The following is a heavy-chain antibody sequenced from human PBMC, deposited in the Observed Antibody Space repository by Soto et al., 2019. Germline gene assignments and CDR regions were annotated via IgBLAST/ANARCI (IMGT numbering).Heavy chain of an antibody. V-gene: IGHV3-23*01. CDR3: AKLFGSGYDSEY. J-gene: IGHJ4*02. CDR2: ISATGGST. CDR1: GFIFSSYA. D-gene: IGHD5-12*01. Sequence: PGGSLRLSCAASGFIFSSYAMSWVRQAPGKGLEWVSSISATGGSTYYADSVKGRFTISRDNSKNTLYLQMNSLSAEDAAVYYCAKLFGSGYDSEYWGQGTPVTVSS.